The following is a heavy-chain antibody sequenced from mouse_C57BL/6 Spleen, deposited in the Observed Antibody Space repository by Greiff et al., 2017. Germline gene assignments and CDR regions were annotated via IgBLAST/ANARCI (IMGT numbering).Heavy chain of an antibody. V-gene: IGHV1-52*01. CDR1: GYTFTSYW. J-gene: IGHJ2*01. CDR2: IDPSDSET. D-gene: IGHD1-1*01. Sequence: QVQLQQPGAELVRPGSSVKLSCKASGYTFTSYWMHWVKQRPIQGLEWIGNIDPSDSETHYNQKFKDKATLTVAKSSSPAYMQLSSLTSEDSAVYYCATPLTTVVAPVDYWGQGTTLTVSS. CDR3: ATPLTTVVAPVDY.